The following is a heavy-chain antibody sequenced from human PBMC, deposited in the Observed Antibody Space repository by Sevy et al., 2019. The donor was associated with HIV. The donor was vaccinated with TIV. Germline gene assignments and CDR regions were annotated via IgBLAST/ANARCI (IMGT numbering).Heavy chain of an antibody. V-gene: IGHV3-23*01. J-gene: IGHJ4*02. CDR2: ISGSGGST. Sequence: GGSLRLSCAASGFTFSSYAMSWVRQAPGKGLEWVSAISGSGGSTYYADSVKGRFTISRDNSKNTLYLQMNSLRAEDTAVYYYAKDLRLIVVVPAASEDYWGQGTLVTVSS. CDR3: AKDLRLIVVVPAASEDY. D-gene: IGHD2-2*01. CDR1: GFTFSSYA.